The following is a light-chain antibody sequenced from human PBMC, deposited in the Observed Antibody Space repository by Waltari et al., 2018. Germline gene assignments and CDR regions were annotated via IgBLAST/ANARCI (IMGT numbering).Light chain of an antibody. J-gene: IGLJ3*02. V-gene: IGLV1-51*01. CDR3: GTWDSSLSAVV. CDR1: GSNIAYNY. CDR2: DNH. Sequence: QSVLTQPPSVSAAPGQTVTISCSGSGSNIAYNYLSWYQQLPGTAPKLLIYDNHKRPSVIPDRFSGSKSGTSATLGITGLQTGDEAHYYCGTWDSSLSAVVFGGGTKLTVL.